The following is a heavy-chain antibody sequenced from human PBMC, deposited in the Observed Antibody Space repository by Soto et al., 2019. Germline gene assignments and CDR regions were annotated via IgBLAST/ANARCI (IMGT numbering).Heavy chain of an antibody. D-gene: IGHD2-2*01. CDR1: GFTFSSYS. CDR2: ISSSSTI. V-gene: IGHV3-48*02. J-gene: IGHJ6*02. Sequence: EVQLVESGGGLVQPGGSLRLSCAASGFTFSSYSMNWVRQAPGKGLEWVSYISSSSTIYYADSVKGRFTISRDNAKNSLYLQMNSLRDEDTAVYYCARGDIVLVPAANYYGMDVWGQGTTVTVSS. CDR3: ARGDIVLVPAANYYGMDV.